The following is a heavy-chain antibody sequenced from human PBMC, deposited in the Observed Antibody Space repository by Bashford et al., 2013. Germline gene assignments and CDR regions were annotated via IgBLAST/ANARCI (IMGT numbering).Heavy chain of an antibody. CDR3: VGGSGWLFDY. Sequence: GVLRLSCAASGISFSSYWMNWVRQAPGKGLEWVANIKKDGSEKYYVESVKGRFTISRDNTKNSLYLQMNNLRAEDTAVYYCVGGSGWLFDYWGQGTLVTVSS. CDR1: GISFSSYW. J-gene: IGHJ4*02. V-gene: IGHV3-7*03. CDR2: IKKDGSEK. D-gene: IGHD6-19*01.